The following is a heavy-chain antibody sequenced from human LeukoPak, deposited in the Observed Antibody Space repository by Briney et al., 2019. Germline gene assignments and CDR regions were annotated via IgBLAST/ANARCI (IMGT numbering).Heavy chain of an antibody. CDR1: GGSISSYY. V-gene: IGHV4-4*07. CDR2: IYTSGGT. D-gene: IGHD3-22*01. CDR3: ARADGITMIVGY. Sequence: SETLSLTCTVSGGSISSYYWSWMRQPAGRGLEWIGRIYTSGGTNYNPSLNSRVTMSVHTSKNQFSLMLSSVTAADTAVYYCARADGITMIVGYWGQGTLVTASS. J-gene: IGHJ4*02.